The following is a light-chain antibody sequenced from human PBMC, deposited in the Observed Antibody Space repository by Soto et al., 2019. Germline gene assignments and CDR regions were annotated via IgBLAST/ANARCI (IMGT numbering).Light chain of an antibody. Sequence: VLTQSPAPLSLSPGARAPLSCRASQSVTSGYLAWYQQIPGQPPRLLMYAATTRATGIPDRFWGGGSGRDFTLTIDRLEPEDFAFYYCQQYGGMPITFGGGTKVDIK. CDR1: QSVTSGY. V-gene: IGKV3-20*01. J-gene: IGKJ4*01. CDR2: AAT. CDR3: QQYGGMPIT.